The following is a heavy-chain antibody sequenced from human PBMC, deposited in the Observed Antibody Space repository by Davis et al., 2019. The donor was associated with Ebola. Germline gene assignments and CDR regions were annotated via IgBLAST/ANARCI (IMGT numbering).Heavy chain of an antibody. V-gene: IGHV4-34*01. J-gene: IGHJ4*02. CDR2: INHSRST. CDR1: GGSFSGYY. Sequence: SETLSLTCAVYGGSFSGYYWSWIRQPPGKGLEWIGEINHSRSTNYNPSLKSRVTVSVDTSKNQSSLKLSSVPAADTAVYYCARGDWVSSSWQLDSWGQGTLVTVSS. CDR3: ARGDWVSSSWQLDS. D-gene: IGHD6-13*01.